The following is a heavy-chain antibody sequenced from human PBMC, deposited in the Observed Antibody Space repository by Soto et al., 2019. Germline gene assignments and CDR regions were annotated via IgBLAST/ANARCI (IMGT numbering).Heavy chain of an antibody. CDR1: GGSFNSYF. D-gene: IGHD2-15*01. CDR2: VTPSGGS. Sequence: QVQLQQWGAGLLKPSETLSLTCAVYGGSFNSYFWNWVRQPPGKGLEWIGEVTPSGGSNYNPSLKSRVTISKDTSKNQFSLKVTSVTAADTALYYCTTSGRRWPDAFDIWAQGAMVTVSP. J-gene: IGHJ3*02. V-gene: IGHV4-34*01. CDR3: TTSGRRWPDAFDI.